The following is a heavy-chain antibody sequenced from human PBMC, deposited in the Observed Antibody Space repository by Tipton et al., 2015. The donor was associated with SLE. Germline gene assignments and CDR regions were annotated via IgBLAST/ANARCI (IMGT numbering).Heavy chain of an antibody. CDR1: GGSISSSNHY. J-gene: IGHJ3*02. CDR2: IYYSGKT. D-gene: IGHD1-26*01. Sequence: TLSLTCTVSGGSISSSNHYWGWIRQPPGKGLEWIGSIYYSGKTHHNTFLKSRVTISVNTSKNQFSLKLSSVTAADTAVYYCARHGSTFYAFDIWGQGTMVTVS. CDR3: ARHGSTFYAFDI. V-gene: IGHV4-39*07.